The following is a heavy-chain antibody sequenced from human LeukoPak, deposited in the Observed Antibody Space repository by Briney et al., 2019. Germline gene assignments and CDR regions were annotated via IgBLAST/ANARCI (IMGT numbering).Heavy chain of an antibody. J-gene: IGHJ4*02. D-gene: IGHD6-13*01. CDR3: ARDGTAVGINYDY. V-gene: IGHV3-21*04. CDR1: KFTFNNYA. CDR2: ISGSGDNM. Sequence: PGGSLRLSCLASKFTFNNYAMTWVRQAPGKGLEWVSSISGSGDNMDYADSVKGRFTISRDNAKNSLYLQMNSLRAEDTAVYYCARDGTAVGINYDYWGQGTLVTVSS.